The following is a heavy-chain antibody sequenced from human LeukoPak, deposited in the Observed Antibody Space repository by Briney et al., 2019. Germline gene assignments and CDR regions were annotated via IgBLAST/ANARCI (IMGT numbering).Heavy chain of an antibody. J-gene: IGHJ6*03. CDR3: AKVTPPIVVVTANYYYMDV. D-gene: IGHD2-21*02. CDR1: GFTFSSYA. CDR2: ISGSGGST. Sequence: GGSLRLSCAASGFTFSSYAMSWVRQAPGKGLEWVSAISGSGGSTYYADSVKGRFTISRDNSKNTLYLQMNSLRAEDTAVYYCAKVTPPIVVVTANYYYMDVWGKGTTVTVSS. V-gene: IGHV3-23*01.